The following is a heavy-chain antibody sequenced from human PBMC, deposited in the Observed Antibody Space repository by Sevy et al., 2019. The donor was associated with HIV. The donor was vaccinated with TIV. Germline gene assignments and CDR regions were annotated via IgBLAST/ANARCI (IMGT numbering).Heavy chain of an antibody. D-gene: IGHD3-16*01. J-gene: IGHJ4*02. CDR3: ARERWGRYFDY. Sequence: GGSLRLSCAASGFTFSSYAMHWVRQAPGKGLEWVAVISYDGSNKYYVDSVKGRFTISRDNSKNTLYLQMNSLRAEDTAVYYCARERWGRYFDYWGQGTLVTVSS. CDR1: GFTFSSYA. CDR2: ISYDGSNK. V-gene: IGHV3-30*04.